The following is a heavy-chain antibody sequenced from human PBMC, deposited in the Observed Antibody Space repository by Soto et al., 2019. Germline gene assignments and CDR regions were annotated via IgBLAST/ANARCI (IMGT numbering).Heavy chain of an antibody. J-gene: IGHJ6*02. D-gene: IGHD6-19*01. CDR2: IIPIFGTA. CDR3: ASGLSYSSGWYALYYGMDV. V-gene: IGHV1-69*13. Sequence: ASVKVSCKASGGTFSSYAISWVRRAPGQGLEWMGGIIPIFGTANYAQKFQGRVTITADESTSTAYMELSSLRSEDTAVYYCASGLSYSSGWYALYYGMDVWGQGTTVTVSS. CDR1: GGTFSSYA.